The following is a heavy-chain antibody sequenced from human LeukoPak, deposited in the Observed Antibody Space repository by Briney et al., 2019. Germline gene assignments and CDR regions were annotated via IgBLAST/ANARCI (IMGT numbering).Heavy chain of an antibody. CDR3: ARVGRRGMDV. Sequence: AASVKVSCKASGGTFSSYAISWVRQAPGQGLEWMGRIIPILGIANYAQKFQGRVTMTRNTSISTAYMELSSLRSEDTAVYYCARVGRRGMDVWGQGTTVTVSS. CDR1: GGTFSSYA. CDR2: IIPILGIA. D-gene: IGHD1-26*01. V-gene: IGHV1-69*04. J-gene: IGHJ6*02.